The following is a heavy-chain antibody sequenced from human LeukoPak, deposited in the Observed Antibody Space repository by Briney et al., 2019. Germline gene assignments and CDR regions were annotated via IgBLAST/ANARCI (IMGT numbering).Heavy chain of an antibody. CDR2: IGGSSTSI. CDR3: ARELGGDYGEAFDI. Sequence: GGSLRLSCAASGFTFSTYSMNWVRQAPGKGLEWVSSIGGSSTSIYYADSVKDRFTISRDNAKSSLYLQMNSLRAEDAAVYYCARELGGDYGEAFDIWGQGTMVTVSS. J-gene: IGHJ3*02. V-gene: IGHV3-21*01. D-gene: IGHD4-17*01. CDR1: GFTFSTYS.